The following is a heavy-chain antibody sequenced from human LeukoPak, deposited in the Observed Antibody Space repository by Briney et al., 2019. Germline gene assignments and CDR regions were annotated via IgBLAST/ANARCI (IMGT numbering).Heavy chain of an antibody. CDR3: LASGSYSQSNDAFDI. J-gene: IGHJ3*02. CDR1: GFTFSNAW. CDR2: IKSKTDGGTT. Sequence: GGSLRLSCAASGFTFSNAWMSWVRQAPGKGLEWVGRIKSKTDGGTTDYAAPVKGRFTISRDDSKNTLYLQMNSLKTEDTAVYYCLASGSYSQSNDAFDIWGQGTMVTVSS. V-gene: IGHV3-15*01. D-gene: IGHD3-10*01.